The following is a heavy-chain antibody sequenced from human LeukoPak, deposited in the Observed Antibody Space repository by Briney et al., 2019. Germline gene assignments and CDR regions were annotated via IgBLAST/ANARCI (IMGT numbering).Heavy chain of an antibody. D-gene: IGHD6-13*01. CDR3: AKDALGQQPDY. V-gene: IGHV3-66*01. CDR1: GFTVSSNY. J-gene: IGHJ4*02. CDR2: IYSGGST. Sequence: GGSLRLSCAASGFTVSSNYMSWVRQAPGKGLEWVSVIYSGGSTYYADSVKGRFTISRDNSKNTLYLQMNSLRAEDTAVYYCAKDALGQQPDYWGQGTLVTVSS.